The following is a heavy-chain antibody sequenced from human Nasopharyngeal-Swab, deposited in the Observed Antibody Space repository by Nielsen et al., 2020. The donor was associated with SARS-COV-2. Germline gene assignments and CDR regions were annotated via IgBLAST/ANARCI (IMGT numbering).Heavy chain of an antibody. D-gene: IGHD3-22*01. V-gene: IGHV5-51*01. J-gene: IGHJ3*02. CDR1: GYSFTSYR. CDR2: IYPGDSDT. CDR3: ARHANFYDSSGYYSDAFDI. Sequence: GESLKISCKGSGYSFTSYRIGWVRQMPGKGLEWMGIIYPGDSDTRYSPSFQGQVTISADKSISTAYLQWSSLKASDTAMYYCARHANFYDSSGYYSDAFDIWGQGTMVTVSS.